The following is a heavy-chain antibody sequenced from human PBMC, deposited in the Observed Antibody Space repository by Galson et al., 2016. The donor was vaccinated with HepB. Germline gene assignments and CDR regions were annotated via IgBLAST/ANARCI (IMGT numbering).Heavy chain of an antibody. CDR1: GFAFSNYA. Sequence: SLRLSCAASGFAFSNYAMHWVRQAPGKGLEWVAVVSYDGRNKYYAEYVKGRFTISRDNSKNTVYLQMNSLRVEDTAVYYCAKNDIWAGYSAFDGLGQGTLVTVSS. D-gene: IGHD3-9*01. CDR3: AKNDIWAGYSAFDG. CDR2: VSYDGRNK. V-gene: IGHV3-30*18. J-gene: IGHJ4*02.